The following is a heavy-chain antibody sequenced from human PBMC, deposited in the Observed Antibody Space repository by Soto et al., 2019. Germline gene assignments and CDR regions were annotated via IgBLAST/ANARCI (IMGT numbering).Heavy chain of an antibody. CDR3: ARVIPSVEAWFDH. V-gene: IGHV1-18*01. CDR2: ISAYTDTP. Sequence: QVRLVQSGAEVKKPGASVKVSCRASGYTFTNFGVTWVRRAPGQGLEWMGWISAYTDTPDYAQKFQGRVTMTIDTPTSLDYMDLRSLTTDDTSVYFGARVIPSVEAWFDHWGQRTLVT. J-gene: IGHJ5*02. CDR1: GYTFTNFG. D-gene: IGHD2-21*01.